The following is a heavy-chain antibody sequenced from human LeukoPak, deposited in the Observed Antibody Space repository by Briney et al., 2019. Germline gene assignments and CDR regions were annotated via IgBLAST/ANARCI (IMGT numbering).Heavy chain of an antibody. V-gene: IGHV3-30*02. D-gene: IGHD3-22*01. Sequence: GGSLRPSCAASGFTFSTYGMHWVRQAPGKGLEWVAFIRYDGSHKYYTDSVKGRFTISRDNSKNTLYLQMNNLRAEDTALYYCAKISGYYPFDYWGQGTLVTVSS. CDR1: GFTFSTYG. CDR2: IRYDGSHK. J-gene: IGHJ4*02. CDR3: AKISGYYPFDY.